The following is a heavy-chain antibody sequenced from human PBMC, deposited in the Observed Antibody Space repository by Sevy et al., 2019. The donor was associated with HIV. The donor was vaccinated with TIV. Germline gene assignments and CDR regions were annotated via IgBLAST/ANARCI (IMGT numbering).Heavy chain of an antibody. Sequence: GGSLRLSCAASGFTFGSYTLHWVRQAPGKGLEWVALISQTYDGSNKYYTDSVKGRFTISRDNSKNTLYLQLNSLGAEDTAVYYCARDNSGYFFFDYWGQGTLVTVSS. CDR3: ARDNSGYFFFDY. CDR1: GFTFGSYT. D-gene: IGHD3-22*01. CDR2: ISQTYDGSNK. J-gene: IGHJ4*02. V-gene: IGHV3-30-3*01.